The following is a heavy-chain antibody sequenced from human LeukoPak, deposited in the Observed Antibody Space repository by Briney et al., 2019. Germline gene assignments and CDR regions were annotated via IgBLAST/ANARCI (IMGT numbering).Heavy chain of an antibody. Sequence: SETLSLTCAVSGGSISSSNWWSWVRQPPGKGLEWIGEIYHSGSTYYNPSLKSRVTISVDTSKNQFSLKLSSVTAADTAVYYCASTDYYDSSGYDYWGQGTLVTVSS. CDR3: ASTDYYDSSGYDY. CDR1: GGSISSSNW. J-gene: IGHJ4*02. V-gene: IGHV4-4*02. CDR2: IYHSGST. D-gene: IGHD3-22*01.